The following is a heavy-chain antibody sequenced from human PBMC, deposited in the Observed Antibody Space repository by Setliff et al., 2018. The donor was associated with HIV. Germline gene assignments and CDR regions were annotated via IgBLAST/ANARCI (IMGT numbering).Heavy chain of an antibody. CDR2: IYYSGRA. CDR1: GASIRNDFYY. V-gene: IGHV4-39*07. D-gene: IGHD5-18*01. Sequence: PSETLSLTCTASGASIRNDFYYWHWIRQPPGKGLEWIGSIYYSGRAHYKSSLKSRVTTSVETSKNQFSLRLSSVTAADTAVYYCARGGGPDTNFDLWGQGTLVTVSS. CDR3: ARGGGPDTNFDL. J-gene: IGHJ4*02.